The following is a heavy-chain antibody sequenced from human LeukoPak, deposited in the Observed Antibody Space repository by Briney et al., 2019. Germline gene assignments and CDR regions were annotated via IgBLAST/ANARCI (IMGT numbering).Heavy chain of an antibody. Sequence: GGSLRLSCAASGFTFSSYAMSWVRQAPGKGLEWVSSITSSGDGTYYADSVKGRFTISRDNSENMLYLQMNSLRVEDTAVYFCAKDRPNYYGSNGHYYRRDGDYWGQGTLVTVSS. J-gene: IGHJ4*02. D-gene: IGHD3-22*01. V-gene: IGHV3-23*01. CDR3: AKDRPNYYGSNGHYYRRDGDY. CDR1: GFTFSSYA. CDR2: ITSSGDGT.